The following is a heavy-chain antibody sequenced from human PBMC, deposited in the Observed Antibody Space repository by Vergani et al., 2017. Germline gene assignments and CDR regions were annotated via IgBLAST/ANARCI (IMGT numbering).Heavy chain of an antibody. CDR2: ISGSGVSA. J-gene: IGHJ4*02. D-gene: IGHD3-10*01. Sequence: EVQLLESGGGLVQPGGSLRLTCAASEFTFSNYAMNWVRQAPGKGLEWVSGISGSGVSAYYTDSVKGRFTISRDNSKNMLFLQMNILRTEDTAIYYCAKQYFVSGNYLFDYWGQGTLVTVSS. CDR1: EFTFSNYA. V-gene: IGHV3-23*01. CDR3: AKQYFVSGNYLFDY.